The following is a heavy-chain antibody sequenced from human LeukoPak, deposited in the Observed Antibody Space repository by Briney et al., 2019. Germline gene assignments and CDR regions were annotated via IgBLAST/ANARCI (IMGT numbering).Heavy chain of an antibody. J-gene: IGHJ4*02. Sequence: GESLKISCKGSAYSITSYWIVWVRRMPAKGLEGMGIIYPGDSDTRYSPSFQGQVTISADKSISTAYLQWSSLKAADTAMYYCARGAGVRYCSNGVCYTSDYWGQGTLVTVSS. CDR3: ARGAGVRYCSNGVCYTSDY. CDR1: AYSITSYW. D-gene: IGHD2-8*01. V-gene: IGHV5-51*01. CDR2: IYPGDSDT.